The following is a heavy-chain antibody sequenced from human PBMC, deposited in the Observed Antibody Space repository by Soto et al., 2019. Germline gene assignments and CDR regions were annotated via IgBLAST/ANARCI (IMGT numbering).Heavy chain of an antibody. Sequence: QVQLVESGGGVVQPGRSLRLSCAASGFTFSSYGMHWVRQAPGKGLEWVAVIWYDGSNKYYAESVKGRFTISRDNSKNTLYLQMNSLRAEDTAVYYCARCEVEMATITVWYFDLWGRGTLVTVSS. CDR3: ARCEVEMATITVWYFDL. CDR1: GFTFSSYG. J-gene: IGHJ2*01. D-gene: IGHD5-12*01. CDR2: IWYDGSNK. V-gene: IGHV3-33*01.